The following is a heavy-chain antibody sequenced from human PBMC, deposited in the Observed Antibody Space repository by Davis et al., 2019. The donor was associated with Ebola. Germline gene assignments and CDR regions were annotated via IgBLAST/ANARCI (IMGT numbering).Heavy chain of an antibody. V-gene: IGHV3-23*01. CDR2: ISGSGGST. CDR3: ASGGRYYYDSSGYYAY. CDR1: GFTFSSYA. D-gene: IGHD3-22*01. Sequence: GGSLRLSCAASGFTFSSYAMSWVRQAPGKGLEWVSAISGSGGSTYYADSVKGRFTISRDNSKNTLYLQMNSLRAEDTAVYYCASGGRYYYDSSGYYAYWGQGTLVTVSS. J-gene: IGHJ4*02.